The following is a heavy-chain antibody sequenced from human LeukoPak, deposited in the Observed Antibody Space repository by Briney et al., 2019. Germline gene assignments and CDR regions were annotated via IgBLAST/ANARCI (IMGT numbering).Heavy chain of an antibody. CDR1: GITFSNAW. CDR2: ISGSGGST. J-gene: IGHJ4*02. V-gene: IGHV3-23*01. Sequence: GGSLRLSCAASGITFSNAWMSWVRQAPGKGLEWVSAISGSGGSTYYADSVKGRFTISRDNSKNTLYLQMNSLRAEDTAVYYCAKAPLKGFLLDYWGQGTLVTVSS. D-gene: IGHD3-10*01. CDR3: AKAPLKGFLLDY.